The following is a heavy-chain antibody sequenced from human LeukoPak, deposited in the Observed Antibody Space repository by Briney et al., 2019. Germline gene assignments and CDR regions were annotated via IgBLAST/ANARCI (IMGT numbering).Heavy chain of an antibody. CDR1: GYSFASYW. J-gene: IGHJ4*02. CDR3: ARGGQPGNYGDSGFGDFDY. CDR2: IYPGDSGT. V-gene: IGHV5-51*01. Sequence: GESLKISCKGSGYSFASYWIGWARQMPGKGLEWMGIIYPGDSGTRYSPSFQGQVTISADKSISTAYLQCSSLKASDTAKYYCARGGQPGNYGDSGFGDFDYWAKETLFTVPS. D-gene: IGHD3-10*01.